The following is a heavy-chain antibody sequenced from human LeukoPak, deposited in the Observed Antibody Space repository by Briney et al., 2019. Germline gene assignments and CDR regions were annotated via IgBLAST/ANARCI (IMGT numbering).Heavy chain of an antibody. Sequence: GGSLRLSCAASGFIFSSYGMHWVRQAPGKGLEWVAYIRHDGNIEDYAESVKGRFTISRDNSKSTLYLQMNGLKTEDTGMYYCTRLGFSDYWGQGTLVTVSS. CDR1: GFIFSSYG. D-gene: IGHD7-27*01. CDR3: TRLGFSDY. J-gene: IGHJ4*02. V-gene: IGHV3-30*02. CDR2: IRHDGNIE.